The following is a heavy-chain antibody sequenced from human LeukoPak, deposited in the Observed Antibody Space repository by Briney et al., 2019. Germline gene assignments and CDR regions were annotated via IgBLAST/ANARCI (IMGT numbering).Heavy chain of an antibody. CDR1: GFTFSSYA. Sequence: GASLRLSCAASGFTFSSYAMSWVRQAPGKGLEWVSAISGSGGSTYYADSVKGRFTISRGNSKNTLYLQMNSLRAEDTAVYYCAKVKAPYDFWSGYYSPFNYWGQGTLVTVSS. V-gene: IGHV3-23*01. CDR2: ISGSGGST. D-gene: IGHD3-3*01. J-gene: IGHJ4*02. CDR3: AKVKAPYDFWSGYYSPFNY.